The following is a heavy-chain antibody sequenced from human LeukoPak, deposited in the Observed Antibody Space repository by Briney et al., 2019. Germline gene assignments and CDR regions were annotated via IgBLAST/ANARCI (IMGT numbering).Heavy chain of an antibody. CDR3: TRDSDHVRDY. Sequence: PGGSLRLSCAASGFTFSSYEMNWVRQAPGKGLEWVANIKQDGSEKSYVDSMKGRFTISRDDAKNSLYLQMNRLRAEDTAVYYCTRDSDHVRDYWGQGTLVTVSS. V-gene: IGHV3-7*01. J-gene: IGHJ4*02. CDR2: IKQDGSEK. CDR1: GFTFSSYE. D-gene: IGHD3-10*01.